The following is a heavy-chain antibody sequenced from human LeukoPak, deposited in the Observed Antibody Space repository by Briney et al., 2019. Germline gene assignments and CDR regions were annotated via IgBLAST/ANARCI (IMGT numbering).Heavy chain of an antibody. CDR3: AKFDNRIVGAASFNY. Sequence: GGSLRLSCAASGFTFSSYGMHWVRQAPGKGLEWVAFIRFDGSNKYYADSVKGRLTISRDNSKNTLYLQMNSLRGEDTAVYHCAKFDNRIVGAASFNYWGQGTLVTVSS. V-gene: IGHV3-30*02. CDR1: GFTFSSYG. J-gene: IGHJ4*02. D-gene: IGHD1-26*01. CDR2: IRFDGSNK.